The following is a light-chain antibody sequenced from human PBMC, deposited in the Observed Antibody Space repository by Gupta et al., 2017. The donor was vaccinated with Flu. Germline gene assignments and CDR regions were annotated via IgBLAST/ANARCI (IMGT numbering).Light chain of an antibody. CDR3: AAWDDSRKGGV. Sequence: RVTSSCSGSSSNIGSNTVNWYQKFPGTAPKLLIYNDNERPSGVPDRLSASKSGTSASLAISGLQAEEEADYYCAAWDDSRKGGVFGGGTKLTVL. V-gene: IGLV1-44*01. J-gene: IGLJ2*01. CDR2: NDN. CDR1: SSNIGSNT.